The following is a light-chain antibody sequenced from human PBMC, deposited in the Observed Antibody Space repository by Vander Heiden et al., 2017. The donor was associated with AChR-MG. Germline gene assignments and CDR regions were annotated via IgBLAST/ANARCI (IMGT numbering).Light chain of an antibody. J-gene: IGLJ3*02. V-gene: IGLV2-14*03. CDR2: EVT. CDR3: SSYTSSTTLV. Sequence: QSALTQPASVSGSPGQSITISCPGPSSDVGVDNYVSWYQQHPGKAPNLMIYEVTSRPSGVSNRFSGSKSGNTASLTISGLQAEDEADYYCSSYTSSTTLVFGGGTKLTVL. CDR1: SSDVGVDNY.